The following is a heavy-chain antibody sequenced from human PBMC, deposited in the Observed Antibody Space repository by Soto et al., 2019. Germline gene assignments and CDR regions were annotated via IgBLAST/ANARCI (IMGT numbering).Heavy chain of an antibody. D-gene: IGHD5-12*01. CDR1: GASFSDDN. CDR2: INTSGGT. Sequence: QEQLQQWGAGLLKPSETLSLTCAVNGASFSDDNWSWIRQPPGKRLEWIGEINTSGGTNYNPSLKSRVTISVDTSKNEFSLKLSSVTAADTAVYYCARGVATIRDWGQGTLVTVSS. V-gene: IGHV4-34*02. J-gene: IGHJ4*02. CDR3: ARGVATIRD.